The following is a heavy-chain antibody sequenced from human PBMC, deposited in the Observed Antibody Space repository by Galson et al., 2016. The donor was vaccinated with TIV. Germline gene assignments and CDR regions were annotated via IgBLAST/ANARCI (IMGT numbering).Heavy chain of an antibody. D-gene: IGHD3-16*02. CDR3: TTGVMITFGGVIVDY. Sequence: QSGAEVKKPGESLKISCKASGYSLTSYWIAWVRQVPGKGLEWMGIIYARDSDIKYSPSFQGQVTISRDDSKNTLYLQMNSLKTEDTAMYYCTTGVMITFGGVIVDYWGQGTLVTVSS. CDR2: IYARDSDI. V-gene: IGHV5-51*03. J-gene: IGHJ4*02. CDR1: GYSLTSYW.